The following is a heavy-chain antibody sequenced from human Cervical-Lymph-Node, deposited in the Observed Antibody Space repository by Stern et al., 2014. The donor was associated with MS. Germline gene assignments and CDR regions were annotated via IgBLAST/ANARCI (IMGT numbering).Heavy chain of an antibody. J-gene: IGHJ4*02. CDR2: IWYDGSNK. CDR1: GFTFSSYG. D-gene: IGHD6-13*01. CDR3: ARDSYSSSGYNYFDY. V-gene: IGHV3-33*01. Sequence: VQLEESGGGVVQPGRSLRLSCAASGFTFSSYGMHWVRQAPGKGLEWVAVIWYDGSNKYYAASVKGRFTISRENSKNPLYLQMNSLRAEDTAVYYCARDSYSSSGYNYFDYGGQGTLVTVSS.